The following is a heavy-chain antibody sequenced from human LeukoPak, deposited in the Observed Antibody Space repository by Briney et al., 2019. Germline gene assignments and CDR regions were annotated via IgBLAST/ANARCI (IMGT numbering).Heavy chain of an antibody. J-gene: IGHJ3*02. D-gene: IGHD3-22*01. CDR2: INRSGST. CDR1: GGSFSGYY. Sequence: SETLSLTCAVYGGSFSGYYWSWIRQPPGKGLEWIGEINRSGSTNYNPSLKSRVTISVDTSKNQFSLKLSSVTAADTAVYYCAREGARLHYYDSSGSPSRAFDIWGQGTMVTVSS. V-gene: IGHV4-34*01. CDR3: AREGARLHYYDSSGSPSRAFDI.